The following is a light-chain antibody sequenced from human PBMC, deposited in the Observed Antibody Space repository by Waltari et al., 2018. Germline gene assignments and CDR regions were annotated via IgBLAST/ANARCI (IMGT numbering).Light chain of an antibody. CDR1: QSLLFSSNHKNY. V-gene: IGKV4-1*01. CDR3: QQYFTAPRA. Sequence: DIVMTQSPDSLALSLGERATINCRSSQSLLFSSNHKNYLAWYQKKPGQPPKLLIYWAYTRDSGVPDRFSGSGSGTDFTLTISGLQAEDVAVYYCQQYFTAPRAFGQGTKVEIK. CDR2: WAY. J-gene: IGKJ1*01.